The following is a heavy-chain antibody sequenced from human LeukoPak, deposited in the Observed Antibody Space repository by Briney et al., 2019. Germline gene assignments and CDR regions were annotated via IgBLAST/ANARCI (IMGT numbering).Heavy chain of an antibody. CDR2: INHSGST. D-gene: IGHD6-6*01. CDR3: ARDTSYSSSSRAFDI. Sequence: PPETLSLTCAVYGGSFSGYYWSWIRQPPGRGLEWIGEINHSGSTNYNPSLKSRVTISGGTSKNQFSLKLSSVTAADTAVYYCARDTSYSSSSRAFDIWGQGTMVTVSS. J-gene: IGHJ3*02. V-gene: IGHV4-34*01. CDR1: GGSFSGYY.